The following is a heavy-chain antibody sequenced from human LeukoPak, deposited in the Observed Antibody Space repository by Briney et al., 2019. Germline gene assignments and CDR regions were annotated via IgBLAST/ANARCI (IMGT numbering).Heavy chain of an antibody. CDR1: GFTFSSYW. J-gene: IGHJ5*02. Sequence: AGGSLRLSCAASGFTFSSYWMSWVRQAPGKGLEWVAIIKQDGNEKYYVDSVKGRFTISRDNAKNSLYLQMNSLRAEDTAVYYCARGGYCTNGVCYMVRHEKNARIVWFDPWGQGTLVTVSS. V-gene: IGHV3-7*01. CDR3: ARGGYCTNGVCYMVRHEKNARIVWFDP. D-gene: IGHD2-8*01. CDR2: IKQDGNEK.